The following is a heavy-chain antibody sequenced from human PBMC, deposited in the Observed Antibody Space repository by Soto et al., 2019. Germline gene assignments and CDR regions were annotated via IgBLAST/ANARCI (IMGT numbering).Heavy chain of an antibody. J-gene: IGHJ5*02. CDR2: ISYDGENQ. D-gene: IGHD3-10*01. CDR1: GFSFSHYA. Sequence: GGSLRLSCAASGFSFSHYAMHWVRQPPGKGLEWVALISYDGENQYFTDSVRGRFTISRDNSKTAVYLEMNDLRLDDTATYYCVSPHSESSNAFDLWGQGTLVTVS. CDR3: VSPHSESSNAFDL. V-gene: IGHV3-30*04.